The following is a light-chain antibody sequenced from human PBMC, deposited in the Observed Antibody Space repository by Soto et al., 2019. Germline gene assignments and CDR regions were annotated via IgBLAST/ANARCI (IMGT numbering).Light chain of an antibody. CDR1: QTISSW. Sequence: DIRMSQSPATVSGSEGDTVTVTCLASQTISSWLAWYQQKPGKAPKLLIYKASTLKSGVPSRFSGSGSGTEFTLTLGSLQPEDFATYYCQEYKTFSRTFGQGTKV. CDR3: QEYKTFSRT. J-gene: IGKJ1*01. V-gene: IGKV1-5*03. CDR2: KAS.